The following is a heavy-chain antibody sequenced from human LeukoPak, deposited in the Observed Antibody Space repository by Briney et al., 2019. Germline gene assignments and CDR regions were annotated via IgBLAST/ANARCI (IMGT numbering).Heavy chain of an antibody. CDR3: ARVKFRRYFDWLPVRGAFDI. D-gene: IGHD3-9*01. CDR2: INHSGST. Sequence: SGTLSLTCAVSGGSISSSNWWSWIRQPPGKGLEWIGEINHSGSTNYNPSLKSRVTISVDTSKNQFSLKLSSVTAADTAVYYCARVKFRRYFDWLPVRGAFDIWGQGTMVTVSS. CDR1: GGSISSSNW. V-gene: IGHV4-4*02. J-gene: IGHJ3*02.